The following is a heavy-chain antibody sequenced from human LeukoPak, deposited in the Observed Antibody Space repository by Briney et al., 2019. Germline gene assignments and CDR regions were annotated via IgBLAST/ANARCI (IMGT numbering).Heavy chain of an antibody. CDR1: GITLSNYG. J-gene: IGHJ4*02. CDR2: ISDSGGRT. Sequence: GGSLRLSCAVSGITLSNYGRSWVRQAPGKGLEWDAGISDSGGRTNYADSVKGRFTISRDNPKNTLYLQMNSLRAEDTAVYFCAKRGVVIRVFLVGFHKEAYYFDSWGQGALVTVSS. CDR3: AKRGVVIRVFLVGFHKEAYYFDS. D-gene: IGHD3-10*01. V-gene: IGHV3-23*01.